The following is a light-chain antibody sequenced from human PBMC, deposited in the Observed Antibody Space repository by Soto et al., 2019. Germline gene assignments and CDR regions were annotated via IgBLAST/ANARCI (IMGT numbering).Light chain of an antibody. J-gene: IGKJ2*01. CDR3: QQYYSTPPPT. V-gene: IGKV4-1*01. Sequence: DIVMAQSPDSLAVSLGERATINCKSSQSVLYRSNNKNYLAWFQQKPGQPPKLLIYWASTRESGVPDRFSGSGSGTDFTLTISSLQAEDVAVYYCQQYYSTPPPTFGQGTKLEIK. CDR1: QSVLYRSNNKNY. CDR2: WAS.